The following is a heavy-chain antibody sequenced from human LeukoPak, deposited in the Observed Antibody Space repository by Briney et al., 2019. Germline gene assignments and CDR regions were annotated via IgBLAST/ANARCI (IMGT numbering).Heavy chain of an antibody. V-gene: IGHV3-74*01. D-gene: IGHD3-10*01. J-gene: IGHJ6*03. CDR3: ARGGYGHNMDV. CDR1: GFMFSNYY. Sequence: GGSLRLSCVGSGFMFSNYYMYWVRQAPGKGLVWVSRIKNAGIDTIYADSVKGRFTVSRDNAKNTVYLQMSSLRAEDTAVYYCARGGYGHNMDVWGEGATVTVSS. CDR2: IKNAGIDT.